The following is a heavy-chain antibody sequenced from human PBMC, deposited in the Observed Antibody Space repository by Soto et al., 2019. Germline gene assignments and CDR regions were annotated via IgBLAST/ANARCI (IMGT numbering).Heavy chain of an antibody. J-gene: IGHJ4*02. CDR3: ARHLKSSAYPPRSYDFWSGYYRRPIDY. Sequence: PSETQSLTCPFSGDSISSSSYYWGWIRQPPGKGLEWIGSIYYSGSTYYNPSLKSRVTISVDTSKNQFSLKLSSVTAADTAVYYCARHLKSSAYPPRSYDFWSGYYRRPIDYWGQGTLLTVSS. D-gene: IGHD3-3*01. V-gene: IGHV4-39*01. CDR2: IYYSGST. CDR1: GDSISSSSYY.